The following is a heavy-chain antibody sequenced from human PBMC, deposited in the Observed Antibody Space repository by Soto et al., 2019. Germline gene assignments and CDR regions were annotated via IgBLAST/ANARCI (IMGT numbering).Heavy chain of an antibody. CDR3: ARWGREAMVTGFDY. CDR2: INAGNGNT. V-gene: IGHV1-3*01. Sequence: GASVKVSCKASGYTFTSYAMHWVRQAPGQRLEWMGWINAGNGNTKYSQKFQGRVTITRDTSASTAYMELSSLRSEDTAVYYCARWGREAMVTGFDYWGQGTLVTVSS. J-gene: IGHJ4*02. CDR1: GYTFTSYA. D-gene: IGHD5-18*01.